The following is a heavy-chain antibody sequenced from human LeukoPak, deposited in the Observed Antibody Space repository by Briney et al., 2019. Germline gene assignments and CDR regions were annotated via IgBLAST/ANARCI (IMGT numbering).Heavy chain of an antibody. CDR1: GFTFSSYW. J-gene: IGHJ5*02. V-gene: IGHV3-66*01. Sequence: GGSLRLSCAASGFTFSSYWMSWVRQAPGKGLEWVSVIYSGGSTFFADSVKGRFTISRDKSKNTLYLQMDSLRAEDTAVYYCARSPWGGNRWFDPWGQGTLVTVSS. CDR2: IYSGGST. D-gene: IGHD4-23*01. CDR3: ARSPWGGNRWFDP.